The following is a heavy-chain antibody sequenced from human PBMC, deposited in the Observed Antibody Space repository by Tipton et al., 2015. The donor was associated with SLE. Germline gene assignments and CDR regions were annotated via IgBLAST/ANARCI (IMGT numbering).Heavy chain of an antibody. Sequence: TLSLTCPVSSFSFSSGYYWGWIRQPPGEGLEWIANMYHNGNTYYNPSLKSRVTMSVDASKNQFSLDLSSVTAADTAVYYCAKDSGSGNWFDPWGQGTLVTVAS. CDR3: AKDSGSGNWFDP. CDR1: SFSFSSGYY. D-gene: IGHD5-12*01. V-gene: IGHV4-38-2*02. J-gene: IGHJ5*02. CDR2: MYHNGNT.